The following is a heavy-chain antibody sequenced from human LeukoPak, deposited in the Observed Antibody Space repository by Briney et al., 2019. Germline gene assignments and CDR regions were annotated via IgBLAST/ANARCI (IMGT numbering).Heavy chain of an antibody. D-gene: IGHD1-26*01. CDR3: ARARIVGATTGIE. Sequence: ASVKVSCKASGYTFTSYDSNWVRQATGQGLEWMGWMNPNSGNTGYAQKFQGRVTMTRNTSISTAYMELSSLRSEDTAVYYCARARIVGATTGIEWGQGTLVTVSS. CDR1: GYTFTSYD. CDR2: MNPNSGNT. V-gene: IGHV1-8*01. J-gene: IGHJ4*02.